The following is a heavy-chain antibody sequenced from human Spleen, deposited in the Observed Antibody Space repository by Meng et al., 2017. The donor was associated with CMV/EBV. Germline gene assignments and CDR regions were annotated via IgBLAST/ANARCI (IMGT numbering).Heavy chain of an antibody. Sequence: GGSLRLSCAASGFTVSSNYMSWVRQAPGKGLEWVSVIYSCGSTYYADSVKGRFTISRDNSKNTLYLQMNSLRAEDTAVYYCARDLPADLYHFDYWGQGTLVTVSS. CDR1: GFTVSSNY. J-gene: IGHJ4*02. D-gene: IGHD2-2*01. V-gene: IGHV3-66*03. CDR2: IYSCGST. CDR3: ARDLPADLYHFDY.